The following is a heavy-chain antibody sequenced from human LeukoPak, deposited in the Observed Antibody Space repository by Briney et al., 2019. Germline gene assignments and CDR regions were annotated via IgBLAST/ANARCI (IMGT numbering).Heavy chain of an antibody. CDR1: GFSISGHY. V-gene: IGHV3-72*01. J-gene: IGHJ4*02. CDR3: ARVSSRSQNDF. Sequence: GGSLRLSCAASGFSISGHYMDWVRQAPGKGLEWVGRSRDKANNYVPEYAASVKDRFSISRDESKNSVYLQMNRLESEDTALYYCARVSSRSQNDFWGQGTPDTVSS. CDR2: SRDKANNYVP.